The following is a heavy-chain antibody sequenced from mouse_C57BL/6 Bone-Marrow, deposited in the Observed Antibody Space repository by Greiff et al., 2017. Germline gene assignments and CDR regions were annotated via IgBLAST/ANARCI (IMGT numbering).Heavy chain of an antibody. CDR2: IDPADGET. Sequence: VQLKQSGAELVKPGASVKLSCTASGFNIKDYYMHWVKQRPEQGLEWIGRIDPADGETKYAPKFQGKATITADTSSNTAYLQLSSLTSEDTAVYYCALDLLWPGGFAYWGQGTLVTVSA. CDR1: GFNIKDYY. V-gene: IGHV14-2*01. CDR3: ALDLLWPGGFAY. D-gene: IGHD2-1*01. J-gene: IGHJ3*01.